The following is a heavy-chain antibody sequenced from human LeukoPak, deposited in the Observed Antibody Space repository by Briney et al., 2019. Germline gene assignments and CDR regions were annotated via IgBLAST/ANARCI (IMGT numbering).Heavy chain of an antibody. CDR3: ARGGAFGYFDWLFNDY. CDR2: IKSKTDGGTT. J-gene: IGHJ4*02. Sequence: PGGSLRLSCAASGFTFSNAWMSWVRQAPGKGLEWVGRIKSKTDGGTTDYAAPVKGRFTISRDDSKNTLYLQMNSLKTEDTAVYYCARGGAFGYFDWLFNDYWGQGTLVTVSS. D-gene: IGHD3-9*01. V-gene: IGHV3-15*01. CDR1: GFTFSNAW.